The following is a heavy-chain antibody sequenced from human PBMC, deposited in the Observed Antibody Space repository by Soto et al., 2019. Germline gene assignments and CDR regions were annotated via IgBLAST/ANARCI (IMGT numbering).Heavy chain of an antibody. V-gene: IGHV4-4*02. D-gene: IGHD2-2*01. Sequence: SETLSLTCAVSCGSISSSNWWSWVRQPPGKGLEWIGEIYHSGSTNYNPSLKSRVTISVDKSKNQFSLKLSSVTAADTAVYYCARGVVPAARGHWFDPWGQGTLVTVSS. CDR3: ARGVVPAARGHWFDP. CDR2: IYHSGST. CDR1: CGSISSSNW. J-gene: IGHJ5*02.